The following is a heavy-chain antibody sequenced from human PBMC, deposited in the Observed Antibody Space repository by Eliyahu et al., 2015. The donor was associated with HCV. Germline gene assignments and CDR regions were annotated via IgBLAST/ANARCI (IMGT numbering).Heavy chain of an antibody. D-gene: IGHD3-16*01. V-gene: IGHV1-69*01. CDR1: GGTFSSYA. J-gene: IGHJ5*02. CDR3: ASYGLLERGGEGWFDP. CDR2: IIPIFGTA. Sequence: QVQLVQSGAEVKKPGSSVKVSCKVSGGTFSSYAXSWXRQAPGQGLEWMGGIIPIFGTANYAQKFQGRVTITADESTSTAYMELSSLRSEDTAVYYCASYGLLERGGEGWFDPWGQGTLVTVSS.